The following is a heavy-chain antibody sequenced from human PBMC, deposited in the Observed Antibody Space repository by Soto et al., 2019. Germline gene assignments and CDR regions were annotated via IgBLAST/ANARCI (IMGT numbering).Heavy chain of an antibody. CDR2: IVPMFGTA. CDR3: ARGVYYDSRGYYFFF. V-gene: IGHV1-69*13. CDR1: GGTFSRYA. Sequence: ASVKVSCKASGGTFSRYALSWVLQAPGQGPEWMGGIVPMFGTANYAQKFQGRVTITADESTSTAYMQLSSLRSEDTAVYYCARGVYYDSRGYYFFFWGQGTLVTAPQ. D-gene: IGHD3-22*01. J-gene: IGHJ4*02.